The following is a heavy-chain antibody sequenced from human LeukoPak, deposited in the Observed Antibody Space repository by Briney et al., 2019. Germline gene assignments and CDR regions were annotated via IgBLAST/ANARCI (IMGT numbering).Heavy chain of an antibody. D-gene: IGHD3-16*02. CDR2: IYYSGST. CDR3: ARGNDYVWGNYRCCYFDY. V-gene: IGHV4-59*12. Sequence: SETLSLTCTVSGGSISSYYWSWIRQPPGKGLEWIGYIYYSGSTNYNPSLKSRVTISVDTSKNQFSLKLTSMTAADTAVYYCARGNDYVWGNYRCCYFDYWGQGTLVTVSS. CDR1: GGSISSYY. J-gene: IGHJ4*02.